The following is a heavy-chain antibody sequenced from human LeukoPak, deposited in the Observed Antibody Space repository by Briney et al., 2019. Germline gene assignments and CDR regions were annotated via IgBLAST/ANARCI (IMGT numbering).Heavy chain of an antibody. D-gene: IGHD1-26*01. CDR2: IKQDGSEK. CDR1: GFTLSTYA. Sequence: GGSLRLSCAASGFTLSTYAMSWVRQTPGKGLEWVANIKQDGSEKYYVDSVKGRFTISRDNAKNSLYLQMSSLRSEDTAVYYCARDNKWEIFAFDYWGQGTLVTVSS. CDR3: ARDNKWEIFAFDY. J-gene: IGHJ4*02. V-gene: IGHV3-7*03.